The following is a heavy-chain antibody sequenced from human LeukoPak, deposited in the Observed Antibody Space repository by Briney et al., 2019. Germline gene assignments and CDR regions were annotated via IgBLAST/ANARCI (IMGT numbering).Heavy chain of an antibody. CDR2: INHSGST. CDR1: GGSISSYY. V-gene: IGHV4-34*01. D-gene: IGHD2-8*01. CDR3: ARVCTNGVCYKGAAFDI. J-gene: IGHJ3*02. Sequence: PSETLSPTCTVSGGSISSYYWSWIRQPPGKGLEWIGEINHSGSTNYNPSLKSRVTISVDTSKNQFSLKLSSVTAADTAVYYCARVCTNGVCYKGAAFDIWGQGTMVTVSS.